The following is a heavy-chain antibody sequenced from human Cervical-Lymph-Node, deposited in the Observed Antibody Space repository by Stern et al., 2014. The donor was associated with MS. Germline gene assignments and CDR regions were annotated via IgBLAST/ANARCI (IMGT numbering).Heavy chain of an antibody. Sequence: QVQLVQSGAEVKKPGSSVKVSCKASGDTFSSLDIGWVRQAPGQGPEWWGGTTPRFGTANYAQNFQGGVTFSADDSTSTTYMELSSLRSEDTAVYYCARHQAGIAADWGQGTLVTVSS. D-gene: IGHD6-13*01. J-gene: IGHJ4*02. V-gene: IGHV1-69*01. CDR1: GDTFSSLD. CDR3: ARHQAGIAAD. CDR2: TTPRFGTA.